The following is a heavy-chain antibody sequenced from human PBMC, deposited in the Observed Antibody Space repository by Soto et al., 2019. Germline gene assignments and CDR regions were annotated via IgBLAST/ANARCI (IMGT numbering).Heavy chain of an antibody. CDR1: GFTFSSYD. CDR2: ISSNGGTT. D-gene: IGHD1-7*01. V-gene: IGHV3-64*01. Sequence: EVQLAESGGGMVQPGGSLRLSCVASGFTFSSYDMHWVRQAPGKGLEYVSSISSNGGTTYYGNSVKGRFTISRDNSKNTLYLQMSILRAEDMAVYYCVRRVSGNYDYWGQGTLVTVSS. J-gene: IGHJ4*02. CDR3: VRRVSGNYDY.